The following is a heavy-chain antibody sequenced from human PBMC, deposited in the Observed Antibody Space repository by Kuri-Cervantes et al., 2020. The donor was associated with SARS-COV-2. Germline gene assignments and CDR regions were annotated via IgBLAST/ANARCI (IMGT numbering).Heavy chain of an antibody. CDR2: INTNTGNP. CDR3: ARDGSSWYSDAFDI. CDR1: GYTFTSDA. Sequence: SVTVSCKASGYTFTSDAMNWVRQAPGQGLEWMGWINTNTGNPTYAQGLTGRFVFSLDTSVSTAYLQISSLKAEDTAVYYCARDGSSWYSDAFDIWGQGTMVTVSS. J-gene: IGHJ3*02. V-gene: IGHV7-4-1*02. D-gene: IGHD6-13*01.